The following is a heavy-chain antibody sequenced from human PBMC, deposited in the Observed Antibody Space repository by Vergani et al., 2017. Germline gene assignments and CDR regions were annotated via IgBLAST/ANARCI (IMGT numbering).Heavy chain of an antibody. V-gene: IGHV4-34*01. CDR2: INHSGST. D-gene: IGHD2-2*01. CDR3: ARGVYCSSTSCYLTTGSRWFDP. J-gene: IGHJ5*02. CDR1: GGSFNSYY. Sequence: QVQLQQWGAGLLKPSETLSLTCAVYGGSFNSYYWNWIRQPPGKGLEWIGEINHSGSTNYNPSLKSRVTISVDTYKNQFSLKLSSVTAADTAVYYCARGVYCSSTSCYLTTGSRWFDPWGQGTLVTVSS.